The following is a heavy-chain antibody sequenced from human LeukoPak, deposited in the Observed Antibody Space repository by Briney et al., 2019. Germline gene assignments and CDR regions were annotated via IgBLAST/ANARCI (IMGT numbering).Heavy chain of an antibody. CDR1: GFTFSNAW. Sequence: PGGSLRLSCAASGFTFSNAWMSWVRQAPGKGLEWLSVISGSGDSTYHADSVKGRFTISRDNSKNTLYLQMNSLRAEDTAVYYCAKDSRGVAAPDRWGQGTLVTVSS. D-gene: IGHD2-15*01. J-gene: IGHJ5*02. CDR3: AKDSRGVAAPDR. V-gene: IGHV3-23*01. CDR2: ISGSGDST.